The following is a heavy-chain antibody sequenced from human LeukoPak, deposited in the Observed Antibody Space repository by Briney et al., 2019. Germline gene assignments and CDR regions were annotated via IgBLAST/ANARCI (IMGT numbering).Heavy chain of an antibody. CDR1: GYSFTTYW. CDR2: IFPGDSDT. CDR3: ATSESQTRFDY. Sequence: GESLKISCKGSGYSFTTYWIGWVRQMPGKGLEWIGIIFPGDSDTTYSPSLQGQVTISADKSINTAYLQWSSLRASDTAMYYCATSESQTRFDYWGQGTPVTVSS. J-gene: IGHJ4*02. D-gene: IGHD1/OR15-1a*01. V-gene: IGHV5-51*01.